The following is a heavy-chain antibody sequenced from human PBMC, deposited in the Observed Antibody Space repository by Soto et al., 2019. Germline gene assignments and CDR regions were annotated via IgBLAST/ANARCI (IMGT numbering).Heavy chain of an antibody. D-gene: IGHD3-22*01. CDR3: ARKVYYYDPSPMVWFDP. CDR1: GFTFSNYW. Sequence: PGESLKISCTASGFTFSNYWMSWVRQAPGKGLEWVANIRQDGSEEYYVDSVKGRFTISRDNAKNSLYLQMDSLRAEDTAVHYCARKVYYYDPSPMVWFDPWGQGTLVTVSS. J-gene: IGHJ5*02. V-gene: IGHV3-7*03. CDR2: IRQDGSEE.